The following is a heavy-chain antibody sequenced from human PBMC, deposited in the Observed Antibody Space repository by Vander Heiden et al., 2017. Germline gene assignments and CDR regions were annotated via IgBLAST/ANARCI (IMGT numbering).Heavy chain of an antibody. J-gene: IGHJ4*02. V-gene: IGHV4-31*03. CDR1: GGSISSGSSY. CDR3: ASVNIYSSSCIY. CDR2: IFYSGST. D-gene: IGHD6-13*01. Sequence: QVQLQESGPGLVKPSQTLSLTCTVSGGSISSGSSYWSWIRQHPGKGLEWIGYIFYSGSTYYNPSLKSRVTISVDTSKNQFSLKLSSVTAADTAVYYCASVNIYSSSCIYWGQGTLVTVSS.